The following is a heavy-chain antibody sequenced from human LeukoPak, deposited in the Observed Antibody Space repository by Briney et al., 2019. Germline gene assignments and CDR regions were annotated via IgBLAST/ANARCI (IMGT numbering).Heavy chain of an antibody. J-gene: IGHJ3*02. D-gene: IGHD4-17*01. CDR1: GYSVSSTYY. CDR2: IYHSGDA. V-gene: IGHV4-38-2*02. Sequence: PSETLSLTCSVSGYSVSSTYYWGWIRQSPGKVLEWIGSIYHSGDAYYNPSLKSRLIILIDTSKNQFSVQLSSVTAADTAVYYCARVSRRSDYASDSFEIWGQGTMVTVSS. CDR3: ARVSRRSDYASDSFEI.